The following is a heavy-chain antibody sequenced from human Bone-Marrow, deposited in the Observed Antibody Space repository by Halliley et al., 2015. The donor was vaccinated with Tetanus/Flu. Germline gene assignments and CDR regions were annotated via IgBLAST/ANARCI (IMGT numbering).Heavy chain of an antibody. J-gene: IGHJ6*01. CDR2: INLSGST. D-gene: IGHD6-6*01. Sequence: INLSGSTPYKPSLKGRVTISKDTSMSQFPLKLRSVTAADTAVYYCGGFIAARPTFYFYGMDIWGQGTAVSVTS. CDR3: GGFIAARPTFYFYGMDI. V-gene: IGHV4-34*13.